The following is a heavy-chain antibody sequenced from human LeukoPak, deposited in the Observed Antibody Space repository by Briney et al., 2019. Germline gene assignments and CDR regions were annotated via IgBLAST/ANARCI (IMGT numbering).Heavy chain of an antibody. CDR1: GGSITTYY. V-gene: IGHV4-59*01. Sequence: SETLSLTCTVSGGSITTYYWSWIRQPPGKGLEWIGCIYYSGSTNYNPSLKSRVTISVDTSKNQFSLKLSSVTAADTAVYYCARDVDFDYWGQGTLVTVSS. CDR3: ARDVDFDY. CDR2: IYYSGST. D-gene: IGHD2-21*01. J-gene: IGHJ4*02.